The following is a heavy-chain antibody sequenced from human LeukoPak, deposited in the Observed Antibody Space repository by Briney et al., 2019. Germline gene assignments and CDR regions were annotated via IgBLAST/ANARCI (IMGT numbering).Heavy chain of an antibody. J-gene: IGHJ5*02. Sequence: SDTLSLTCTVSGGSISSYYWSWIRQPPGKGLEWIGYIYYSGSTNYNPSLKSRVTISVDTSKNQFSLKMSSVTAADTAVYYCARAAGIAVAGPYFNWFDPWGQGTLVTVSS. D-gene: IGHD6-19*01. CDR3: ARAAGIAVAGPYFNWFDP. CDR2: IYYSGST. CDR1: GGSISSYY. V-gene: IGHV4-59*07.